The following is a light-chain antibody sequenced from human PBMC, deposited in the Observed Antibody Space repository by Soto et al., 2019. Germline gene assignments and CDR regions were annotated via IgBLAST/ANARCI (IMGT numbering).Light chain of an antibody. CDR1: QSVSSS. Sequence: EIVMTQSPGTLSVSPGERATLSCRASQSVSSSLAWYQQKPGQAPRLLMYGASTRATGTPARFSGSGSGTEFTLTISSLQSEDFAVYYCQHYKSYPWTFGQGTKVEIK. V-gene: IGKV3D-15*01. J-gene: IGKJ1*01. CDR3: QHYKSYPWT. CDR2: GAS.